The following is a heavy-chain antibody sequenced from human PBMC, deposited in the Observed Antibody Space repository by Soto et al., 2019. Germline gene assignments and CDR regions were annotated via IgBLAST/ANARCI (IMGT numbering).Heavy chain of an antibody. Sequence: GESLKISCEGSGFSFSKYKIGWVRQMPGKGLEWMGIINPGDSDTRYSPSFQGQVTISADKSISTAYLQWSTLKASDTATYYCAKSYGDSYYYYSGMDVWGQGTTVTVSS. CDR2: INPGDSDT. D-gene: IGHD4-17*01. V-gene: IGHV5-51*01. CDR1: GFSFSKYK. J-gene: IGHJ6*02. CDR3: AKSYGDSYYYYSGMDV.